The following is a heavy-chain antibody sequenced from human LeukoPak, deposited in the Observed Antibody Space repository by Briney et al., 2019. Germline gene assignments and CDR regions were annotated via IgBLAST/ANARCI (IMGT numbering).Heavy chain of an antibody. J-gene: IGHJ6*02. CDR2: IYYNGST. CDR1: GGSISSYY. D-gene: IGHD3-16*02. Sequence: SETLSLTCTVSGGSISSYYWSWIRQPPGKGLEWIGYIYYNGSTNYNPSLKSRVTISVDTSKNQFSLKLSSVTAADTAVYYCGRHSDYDYVWGSYRYYYYYGMDVGGQETTVTVSS. V-gene: IGHV4-59*08. CDR3: GRHSDYDYVWGSYRYYYYYGMDV.